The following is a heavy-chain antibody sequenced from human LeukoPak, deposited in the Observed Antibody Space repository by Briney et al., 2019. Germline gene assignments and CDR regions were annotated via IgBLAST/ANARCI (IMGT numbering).Heavy chain of an antibody. V-gene: IGHV3-21*01. CDR1: AFTFSSYS. Sequence: PGGSLTLSCAASAFTFSSYSRDWVRQAQGRGREWVSSISSSSSYIYYADSVKGRFTISRDNAKNSLYLQMNSLRAEDTAVYYCARAPLGYCSGGSCYDLDYWGQGTLVTVSS. CDR3: ARAPLGYCSGGSCYDLDY. J-gene: IGHJ4*02. D-gene: IGHD2-15*01. CDR2: ISSSSSYI.